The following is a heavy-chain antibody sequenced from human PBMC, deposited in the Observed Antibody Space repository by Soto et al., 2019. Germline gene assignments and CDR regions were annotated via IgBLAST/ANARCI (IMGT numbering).Heavy chain of an antibody. J-gene: IGHJ5*02. V-gene: IGHV4-30-4*01. CDR2: IYYSGSI. Sequence: SETLSLTCTVSGGSISSGDYYWSWIRQPPGKGLEWIGYIYYSGSIYYNPSLKSRLTISVDTSKNQFSLALRSVTAADTAVYLCARGDTWFDPGGQGTRVTVPS. CDR3: ARGDTWFDP. CDR1: GGSISSGDYY.